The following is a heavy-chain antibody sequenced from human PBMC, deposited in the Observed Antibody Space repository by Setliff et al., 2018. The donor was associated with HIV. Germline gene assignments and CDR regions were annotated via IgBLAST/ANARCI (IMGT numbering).Heavy chain of an antibody. CDR2: ILDGRVT. V-gene: IGHV4-39*01. Sequence: SETLSLTCTVSGDSITSGHFYWGWIRQAPGKGLEWTGNILDGRVTFFNPSLRGRVTISVDASKNQVSLNLRSVTAADSAVYHCARPHSGRGGGAYFDPWGQGIRVTVSS. J-gene: IGHJ5*02. CDR3: ARPHSGRGGGAYFDP. CDR1: GDSITSGHFY. D-gene: IGHD6-19*01.